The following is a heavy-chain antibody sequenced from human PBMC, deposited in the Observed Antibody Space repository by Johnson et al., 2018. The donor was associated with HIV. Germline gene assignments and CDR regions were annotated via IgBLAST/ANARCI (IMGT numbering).Heavy chain of an antibody. J-gene: IGHJ3*02. V-gene: IGHV3-30*03. CDR1: GFTFSSYG. Sequence: QVQLVESGGGVVQPGRSLRLSCAASGFTFSSYGMHWVRQAPGKGLEWVAVISYDGGNKYYADSVKGRFTISRDDSKNTLYLQMNSLKTEDTAVYYCTTDDVVPPAFDIWGQGTMVTVSS. CDR3: TTDDVVPPAFDI. D-gene: IGHD2-15*01. CDR2: ISYDGGNK.